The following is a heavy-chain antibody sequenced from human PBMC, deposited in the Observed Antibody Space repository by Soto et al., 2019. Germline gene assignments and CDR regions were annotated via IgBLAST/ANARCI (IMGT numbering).Heavy chain of an antibody. D-gene: IGHD1-26*01. Sequence: QLQLQESGPGLVKPSETLSLTCTVSGGSLSSKSYYWSWIRQPPGKGLEWIGYIYYTGSAYYNPSLKSRVTKSIDTSKSQFSLKLSSVTAADTAVYYCAKRTYGPELQSDWFDPWGQGTLVTVSS. V-gene: IGHV4-39*01. CDR1: GGSLSSKSYY. CDR2: IYYTGSA. CDR3: AKRTYGPELQSDWFDP. J-gene: IGHJ5*02.